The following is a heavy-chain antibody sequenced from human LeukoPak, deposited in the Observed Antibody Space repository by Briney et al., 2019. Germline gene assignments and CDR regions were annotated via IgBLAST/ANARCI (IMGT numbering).Heavy chain of an antibody. D-gene: IGHD3-3*01. CDR1: GYTFTSYD. J-gene: IGHJ4*02. V-gene: IGHV1-8*01. Sequence: ASVKVSCKASGYTFTSYDINWVRQATGQGLEWMGWMNPNSGNTGYAQKFQGRVTMTRNTSTSTASMELSRLRSEEPAVYHCARGDYDFWSGYYETSNPLGYWGQGTLVTVSS. CDR3: ARGDYDFWSGYYETSNPLGY. CDR2: MNPNSGNT.